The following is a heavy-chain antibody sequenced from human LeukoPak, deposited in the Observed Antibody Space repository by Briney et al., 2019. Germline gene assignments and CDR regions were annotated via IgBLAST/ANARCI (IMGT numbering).Heavy chain of an antibody. CDR3: ASESSRRSFDY. CDR2: INSDGSST. V-gene: IGHV3-74*01. D-gene: IGHD1-26*01. Sequence: GGSLRLSCAASGFTFSSYWMHWVRQAPGKGLVWVSRINSDGSSTSYADSVKGRFTISRDNAKHTLYLQMNSLRAEDTAVYYCASESSRRSFDYWGQGPLVTVSS. CDR1: GFTFSSYW. J-gene: IGHJ4*02.